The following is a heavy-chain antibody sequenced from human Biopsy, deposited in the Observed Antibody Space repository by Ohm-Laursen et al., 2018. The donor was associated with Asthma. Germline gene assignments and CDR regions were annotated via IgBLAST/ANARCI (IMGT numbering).Heavy chain of an antibody. CDR2: ISYDGNHK. J-gene: IGHJ4*02. Sequence: SLRLSCAASGFMFRSFGMHWDRQAPGKGLERVAVISYDGNHKFYEDSVKGRFTISRDNSKNTLYLQMNSLRTEDTAVYYCAKRRGYSGHDNDYWGQGTLVIVSS. V-gene: IGHV3-30*18. D-gene: IGHD5-12*01. CDR3: AKRRGYSGHDNDY. CDR1: GFMFRSFG.